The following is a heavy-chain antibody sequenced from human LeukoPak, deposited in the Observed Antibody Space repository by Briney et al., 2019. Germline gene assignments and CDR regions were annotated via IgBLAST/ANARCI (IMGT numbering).Heavy chain of an antibody. J-gene: IGHJ4*02. CDR1: GFTFGSYE. V-gene: IGHV3-48*03. Sequence: GGSLRLSCAASGFTFGSYEMNWVRQAPGKGLEWVSYISSSGSTIYYADSVKGRFTISRDNAKNSLYLQMNSLRAEDTAVYYCARDGYCSGGSCYGSPPFDYWGQGTLVTVSS. D-gene: IGHD2-15*01. CDR2: ISSSGSTI. CDR3: ARDGYCSGGSCYGSPPFDY.